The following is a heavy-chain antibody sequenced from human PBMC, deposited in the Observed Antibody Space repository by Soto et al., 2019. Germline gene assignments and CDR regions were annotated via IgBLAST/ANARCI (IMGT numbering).Heavy chain of an antibody. CDR1: GFTFSSYA. Sequence: HPGGSLRLSCAASGFTFSSYAMSWVRQAPGKGLEWVSAISGSGGSTYYADSVKGRFTISRDNSKNTLYLQMNSLRAEDTAVYYCAKERAIQLWSYYYYYYGMDVWGQGTTVTVSS. J-gene: IGHJ6*02. D-gene: IGHD5-18*01. CDR2: ISGSGGST. CDR3: AKERAIQLWSYYYYYYGMDV. V-gene: IGHV3-23*01.